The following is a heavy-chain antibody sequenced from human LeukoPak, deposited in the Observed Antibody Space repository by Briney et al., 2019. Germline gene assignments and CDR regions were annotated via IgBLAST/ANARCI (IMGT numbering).Heavy chain of an antibody. CDR3: ARGIRGYCSSTSCYLNYYYYGMDV. V-gene: IGHV4-34*01. Sequence: PSETLSLTCAVCGGSFRGYYWSWIRQPPGKGLEWIGEINHSGSTNYNPSLKSRVTISVDTSKNQFSLKLSSVTAADTAVYYCARGIRGYCSSTSCYLNYYYYGMDVWGQGTTVTVSS. CDR2: INHSGST. CDR1: GGSFRGYY. D-gene: IGHD2-2*01. J-gene: IGHJ6*02.